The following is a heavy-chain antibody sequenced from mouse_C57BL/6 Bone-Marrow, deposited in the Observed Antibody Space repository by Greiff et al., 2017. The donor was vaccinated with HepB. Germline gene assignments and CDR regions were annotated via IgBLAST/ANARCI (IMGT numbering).Heavy chain of an antibody. CDR2: INPSSGYT. J-gene: IGHJ4*01. D-gene: IGHD1-1*01. CDR1: GYTFTSYW. CDR3: ASTTESDYYAMDY. V-gene: IGHV1-7*01. Sequence: VKLQQSGAELAKPGASVKLSCKASGYTFTSYWMHWVKQRTGQGLEWIGYINPSSGYTKYNQKFKDKATLTADKSSSTAYMQLSSLTYEDSAVYYCASTTESDYYAMDYWGQGASVTVSS.